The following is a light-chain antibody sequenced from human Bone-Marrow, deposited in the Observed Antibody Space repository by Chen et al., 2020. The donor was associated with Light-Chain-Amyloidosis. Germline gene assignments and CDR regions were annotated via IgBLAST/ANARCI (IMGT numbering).Light chain of an antibody. J-gene: IGLJ2*01. V-gene: IGLV3-25*03. CDR2: RDT. CDR1: DLPTKY. CDR3: QSADSSGTDEVI. Sequence: SYELTQPPSVSVSPGQTARITCSGDDLPTKYAYWYQQKPGQAPVLVIHRDTERPSGISERFSGSSSGTTAKLTISGVQAEDGADYHCQSADSSGTDEVIFGGGTKLTVL.